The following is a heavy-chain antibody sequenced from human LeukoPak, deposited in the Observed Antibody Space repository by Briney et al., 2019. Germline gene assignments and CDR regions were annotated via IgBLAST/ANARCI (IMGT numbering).Heavy chain of an antibody. CDR2: IRRRAYGGAA. Sequence: PGGSLRLPCTTSGFAFDDFAMSWVRQPAGKGLEWVGFIRRRAYGGAAEYAASVKGRFIISRDDSKGIAYLQMNSLKTEDTAVYYCSRNGLVDLDYWGQGSRVIVSP. J-gene: IGHJ4*02. V-gene: IGHV3-49*04. CDR1: GFAFDDFA. CDR3: SRNGLVDLDY.